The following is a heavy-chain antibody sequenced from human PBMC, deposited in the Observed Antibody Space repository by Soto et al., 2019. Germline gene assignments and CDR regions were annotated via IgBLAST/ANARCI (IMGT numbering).Heavy chain of an antibody. CDR1: GFTFSDHY. V-gene: IGHV3-72*01. CDR3: TRARSSSWGLDASDI. Sequence: HPGGSLRLSCAASGFTFSDHYMDWVRQAPGKGLEWVGRTRNKANRYTTEYAASVKDRFTISRDDSKNSLSLQMNSLKIEDTAVYYCTRARSSSWGLDASDIWGQGTMVTVSS. CDR2: TRNKANRYTT. D-gene: IGHD6-13*01. J-gene: IGHJ3*02.